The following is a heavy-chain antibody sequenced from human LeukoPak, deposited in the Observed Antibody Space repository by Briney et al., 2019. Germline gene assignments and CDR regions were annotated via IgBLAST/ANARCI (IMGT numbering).Heavy chain of an antibody. V-gene: IGHV1-69*13. Sequence: SVKVSCKASGGTFSSYAISWVRQAPGQGLEWMGGIIPIFGTANYAQKFQGRVTITADESTSTAYMELSSLRSEDTALYYCARVLLWFGELLYLDYWGQGTLVTVSS. CDR3: ARVLLWFGELLYLDY. CDR1: GGTFSSYA. CDR2: IIPIFGTA. D-gene: IGHD3-10*01. J-gene: IGHJ4*02.